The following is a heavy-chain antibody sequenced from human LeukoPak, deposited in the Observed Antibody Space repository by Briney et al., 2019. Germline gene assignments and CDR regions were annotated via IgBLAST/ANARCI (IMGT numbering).Heavy chain of an antibody. V-gene: IGHV3-7*01. CDR1: GFTFSNYW. J-gene: IGHJ4*02. CDR3: ARGPYDYVWGSYRCDY. Sequence: GGSLRLSCAASGFTFSNYWMTWVRQAPGKGLEWVANIKDDGSEKYYVDSVKGRFTISRDNAKNSLYLQMNSLRAEDTAVYYCARGPYDYVWGSYRCDYWGQGTLVTVSS. CDR2: IKDDGSEK. D-gene: IGHD3-16*02.